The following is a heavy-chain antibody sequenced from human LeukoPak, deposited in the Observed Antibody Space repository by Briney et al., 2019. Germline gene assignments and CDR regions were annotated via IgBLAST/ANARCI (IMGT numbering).Heavy chain of an antibody. V-gene: IGHV3-30-3*01. CDR1: GFTFSSYA. CDR3: ATGRDGYNLDY. J-gene: IGHJ4*02. CDR2: ISYDGSNK. D-gene: IGHD5-24*01. Sequence: PGGSLRLSCAASGFTFSSYAMHWVRQAPGKGLEWVAVISYDGSNKYYAGSVKGRFTISRDNSKNTLYLQMNSLRAEDTAVYYCATGRDGYNLDYWGQGTLATVSS.